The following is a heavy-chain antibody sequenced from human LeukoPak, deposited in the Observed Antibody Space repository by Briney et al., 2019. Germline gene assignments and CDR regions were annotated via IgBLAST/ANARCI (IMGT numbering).Heavy chain of an antibody. CDR1: GFTFTTYS. CDR2: ISSGSGTI. Sequence: PGGSLRLSCTASGFTFTTYSMNWVRQGPGKGLERLSYISSGSGTIYYGDAVKGRFTISRDNAKNSLYLQMNSLRVEDTAVYYCARSRNAVTAAFDYWGRGTLVTVSS. CDR3: ARSRNAVTAAFDY. V-gene: IGHV3-48*01. J-gene: IGHJ4*02. D-gene: IGHD2-21*02.